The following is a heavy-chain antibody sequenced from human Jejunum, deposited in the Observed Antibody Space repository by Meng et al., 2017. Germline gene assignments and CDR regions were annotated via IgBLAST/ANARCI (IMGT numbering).Heavy chain of an antibody. D-gene: IGHD2-15*01. V-gene: IGHV4-4*02. CDR2: IYHTGST. CDR3: ARVRDCSTVSCESGIDP. J-gene: IGHJ5*02. Sequence: VQLQEAGPGLVKPSGTLSLPVPVSGGLIKTNGWWGWIRQPPGKGLEWIGEIYHTGSTNYNPSLKSRVTITVDKSKNQLSLRLNSVTAADTALYYCARVRDCSTVSCESGIDPWGQGTLVTVSS. CDR1: GGLIKTNGW.